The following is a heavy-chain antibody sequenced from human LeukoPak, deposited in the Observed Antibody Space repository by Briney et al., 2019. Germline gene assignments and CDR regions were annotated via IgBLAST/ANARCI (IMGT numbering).Heavy chain of an antibody. Sequence: PGRSLRLSCAASGLIFSDFVMHWVRQAPGKGLEWVAVISYDGINKYYADSVKGRFTISRDNSMNTLYLQMNSLRPEDTAIYYCVKDTSRTAAGTTWGSLDYWGQGTLVTVS. J-gene: IGHJ4*02. CDR1: GLIFSDFV. CDR3: VKDTSRTAAGTTWGSLDY. V-gene: IGHV3-30*18. D-gene: IGHD6-13*01. CDR2: ISYDGINK.